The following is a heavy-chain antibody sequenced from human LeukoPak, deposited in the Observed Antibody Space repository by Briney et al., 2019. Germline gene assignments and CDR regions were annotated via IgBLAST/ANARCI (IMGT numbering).Heavy chain of an antibody. D-gene: IGHD3-10*01. J-gene: IGHJ4*02. Sequence: PGGSLRLSCAASGFTLSSYAMSWVRQAPGKGLEWVSAISGSGGSTYYADSVKGRFTISRDNSKNTLYLQMNSLRAEDTAVYYCAKDHRFGEFFDYWGQGTLVTVSS. V-gene: IGHV3-23*01. CDR2: ISGSGGST. CDR1: GFTLSSYA. CDR3: AKDHRFGEFFDY.